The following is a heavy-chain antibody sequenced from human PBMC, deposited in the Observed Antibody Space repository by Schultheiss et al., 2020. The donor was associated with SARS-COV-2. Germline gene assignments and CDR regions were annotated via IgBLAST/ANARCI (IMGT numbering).Heavy chain of an antibody. CDR1: GFTFSSYD. V-gene: IGHV3-30*03. Sequence: GGSLRLSCAASGFTFSSYDMHWVRQATGKGLEWVAVISYDGSNKYYADSVKGRFTISRDNAKNTVDLQMDSLRAEDTAVYYYVRDRGSTVTDYWGQGVLVTVSS. CDR2: ISYDGSNK. CDR3: VRDRGSTVTDY. J-gene: IGHJ4*02. D-gene: IGHD4-11*01.